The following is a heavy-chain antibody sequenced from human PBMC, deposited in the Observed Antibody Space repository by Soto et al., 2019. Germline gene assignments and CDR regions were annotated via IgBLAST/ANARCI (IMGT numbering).Heavy chain of an antibody. Sequence: QVQLVQSGAEVTKPGSSVKISCKAPGGTFSDYAITWVRQAPGQGLEWMGGIIPLYGTSNYAQKFHDRVTLSADTSTTTANMDLSSLRPEDTAVYYCARDLGGCSAGSCRYNWLDLWGQGTLITVSS. D-gene: IGHD2-15*01. CDR2: IIPLYGTS. CDR3: ARDLGGCSAGSCRYNWLDL. J-gene: IGHJ5*02. CDR1: GGTFSDYA. V-gene: IGHV1-69*06.